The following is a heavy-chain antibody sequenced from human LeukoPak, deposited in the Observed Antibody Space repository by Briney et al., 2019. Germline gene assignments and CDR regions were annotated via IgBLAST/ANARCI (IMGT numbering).Heavy chain of an antibody. D-gene: IGHD6-6*01. V-gene: IGHV3-53*01. CDR2: IYSGGST. CDR3: ARGGQAARPLGFLDY. CDR1: GFTFSSNY. Sequence: PGGSLRLSCAASGFTFSSNYMSWVRQAPGKGLEWVSVIYSGGSTYYADSVKGRFTISRDNSKNTLYLQMNSLRAEDTAVYYCARGGQAARPLGFLDYWGQGTLVTVSS. J-gene: IGHJ4*02.